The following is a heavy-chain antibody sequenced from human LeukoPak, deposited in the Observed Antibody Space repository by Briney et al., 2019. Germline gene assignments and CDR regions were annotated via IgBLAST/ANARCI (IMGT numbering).Heavy chain of an antibody. CDR2: IYHSGST. CDR1: GGSISSSNW. J-gene: IGHJ5*02. V-gene: IGHV4-4*02. Sequence: SGTLSLTCAVSGGSISSSNWWSWVRQPPGKGLEWIGEIYHSGSTNYNPSLKSRVTISVDKSKNQFSLKLSSVTAADTAVYYCAREGPHYYGSGSNWFDPWGQGTLVTVSS. CDR3: AREGPHYYGSGSNWFDP. D-gene: IGHD3-10*01.